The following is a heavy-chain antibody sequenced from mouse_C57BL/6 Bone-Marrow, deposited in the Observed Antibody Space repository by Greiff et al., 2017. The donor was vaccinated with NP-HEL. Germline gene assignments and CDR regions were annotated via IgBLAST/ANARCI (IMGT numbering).Heavy chain of an antibody. D-gene: IGHD2-4*01. CDR2: IRNKANGYTT. J-gene: IGHJ4*01. CDR3: ARSIYYDYANDPYCAMDY. V-gene: IGHV7-3*01. Sequence: EVQLVESGGGLVQPGGSLSLSCAASGFTFTDYYMSWVRQPPGKALEWLVFIRNKANGYTTEYSAAGKVWFTISRANSQSILYLQMKALRAEDCATYYCARSIYYDYANDPYCAMDYWGQGTSVTVSS. CDR1: GFTFTDYY.